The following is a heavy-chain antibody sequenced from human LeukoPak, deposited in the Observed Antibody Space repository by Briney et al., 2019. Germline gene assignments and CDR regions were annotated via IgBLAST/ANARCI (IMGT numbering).Heavy chain of an antibody. Sequence: GGSLRLSCAASGFSVSNSYMSWVRQAPGKGLEWVAVISYDGSNKYYADSVKGRFTISRDNSKNTLYLQMNSLRAEDTAVYYCARELLRRYNWFDPWGQGTLVTVSS. J-gene: IGHJ5*02. V-gene: IGHV3-30*03. D-gene: IGHD2-15*01. CDR1: GFSVSNSY. CDR2: ISYDGSNK. CDR3: ARELLRRYNWFDP.